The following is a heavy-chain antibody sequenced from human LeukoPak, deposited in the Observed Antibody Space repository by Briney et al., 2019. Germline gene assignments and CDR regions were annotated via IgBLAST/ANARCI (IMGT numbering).Heavy chain of an antibody. V-gene: IGHV4-34*01. J-gene: IGHJ4*02. Sequence: PSETLSLSCAVYGGSFSGYYWSWIRQPPGKGLEWIGEINHSGSTNYNPSLKSRVTISVDTSKNQFSLKLRSVTAADTAVYYCARENWRPDYWGQGTLVTVSS. CDR2: INHSGST. D-gene: IGHD6-6*01. CDR1: GGSFSGYY. CDR3: ARENWRPDY.